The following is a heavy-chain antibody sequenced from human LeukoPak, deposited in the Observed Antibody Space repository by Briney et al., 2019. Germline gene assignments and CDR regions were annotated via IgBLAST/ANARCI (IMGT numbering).Heavy chain of an antibody. CDR3: ARAPSEMGGYYPEYFRH. D-gene: IGHD3-22*01. CDR1: GFTFSTYW. Sequence: GGPLRLSCAASGFTFSTYWMHWGRQAPGKGLGWCSRIKSDGRPNHPDLVKGRFTLSRDNAHNPVSLQMHRLSPEDTGVYYCARAPSEMGGYYPEYFRHWGQGTLVTVSS. CDR2: IKSDGRP. V-gene: IGHV3-74*01. J-gene: IGHJ1*01.